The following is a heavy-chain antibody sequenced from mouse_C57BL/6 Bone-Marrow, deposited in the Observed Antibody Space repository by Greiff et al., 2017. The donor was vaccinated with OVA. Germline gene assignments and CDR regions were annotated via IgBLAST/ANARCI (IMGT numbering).Heavy chain of an antibody. J-gene: IGHJ4*01. V-gene: IGHV14-1*01. D-gene: IGHD1-1*01. CDR2: IDPEDGDT. Sequence: VQLQQSGAELVRPGASVKLSCTASGFNIKDYYMHWVKQRPEQGLEWIGRIDPEDGDTEYAPKFQGKATMTADTSSNTAYLQLSSLTSEDTAVYYCTTPGSSYYAMDYWGQGTSVTVSS. CDR3: TTPGSSYYAMDY. CDR1: GFNIKDYY.